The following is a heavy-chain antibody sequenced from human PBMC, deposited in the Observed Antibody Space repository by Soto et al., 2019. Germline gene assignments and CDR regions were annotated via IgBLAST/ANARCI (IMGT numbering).Heavy chain of an antibody. CDR2: FSGSGGST. D-gene: IGHD3-16*01. Sequence: GGSLRLSCAASGFSLRSYAMNWVRQAPGKGLEWVSIFSGSGGSTYYADSVKGRFTISRDDSKDTVYLHLNSLRAEDTAIYYCAKGLRDPDYFDYWGQGTLVTVSS. V-gene: IGHV3-23*01. CDR3: AKGLRDPDYFDY. CDR1: GFSLRSYA. J-gene: IGHJ4*02.